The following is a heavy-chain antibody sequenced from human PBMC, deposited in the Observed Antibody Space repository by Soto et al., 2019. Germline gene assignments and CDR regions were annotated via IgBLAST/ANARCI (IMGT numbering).Heavy chain of an antibody. J-gene: IGHJ5*02. CDR2: IYHTGTT. CDR1: GGSINSGGYS. D-gene: IGHD3-22*01. V-gene: IGHV4-30-2*01. Sequence: PSETLSLTCTVSGGSINSGGYSWTWIRQPPGKGLEWIGFIYHTGTTYYNPSLKSRVTISVDRSKNQFSLKLNSVTAADTAVYYCARGVNYDDSSGSSWFDPWGQGALVTVSS. CDR3: ARGVNYDDSSGSSWFDP.